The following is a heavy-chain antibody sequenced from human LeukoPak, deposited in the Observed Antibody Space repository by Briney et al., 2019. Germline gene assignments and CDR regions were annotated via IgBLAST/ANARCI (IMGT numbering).Heavy chain of an antibody. D-gene: IGHD6-6*01. CDR3: ARVLSTSRRPDAFDI. J-gene: IGHJ3*02. CDR2: INPSGDST. Sequence: ASVKVSCKASGYTFTSFYIHWVRQAPGQGLEWMGIINPSGDSTIYARKFQGRVTMTGDMSTSTVYMEMSSLRSEDTAVYYCARVLSTSRRPDAFDIWGQGTMVTVSS. V-gene: IGHV1-46*01. CDR1: GYTFTSFY.